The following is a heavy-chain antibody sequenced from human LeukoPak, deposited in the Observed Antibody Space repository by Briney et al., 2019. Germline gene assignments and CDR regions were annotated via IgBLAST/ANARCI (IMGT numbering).Heavy chain of an antibody. V-gene: IGHV4-34*01. CDR3: ARAYYDYVWGSYRPLDY. Sequence: SETLSLTCAVYGGSFSGYYWSWIRQPPGKGLEWIGEINHSGSTNYNPSLKSRVTISVDTSKNQFSLKLSSVTAADTAVYYCARAYYDYVWGSYRPLDYWGQGTLVTVSS. D-gene: IGHD3-16*02. CDR1: GGSFSGYY. J-gene: IGHJ4*02. CDR2: INHSGST.